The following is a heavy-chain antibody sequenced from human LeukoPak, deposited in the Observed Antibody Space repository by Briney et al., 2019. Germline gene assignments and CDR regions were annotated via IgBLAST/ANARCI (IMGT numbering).Heavy chain of an antibody. Sequence: GGSLRLSCAASGFTFSSYGMHWVRQAPGKGLEWVAVIWYDGSNKYYADSVKGRFTISRDNSKNTLYLQMNSLRAEDTAVYYCARDPYYYGMDVWGQGTTVTVSS. CDR2: IWYDGSNK. J-gene: IGHJ6*02. V-gene: IGHV3-33*01. CDR1: GFTFSSYG. CDR3: ARDPYYYGMDV.